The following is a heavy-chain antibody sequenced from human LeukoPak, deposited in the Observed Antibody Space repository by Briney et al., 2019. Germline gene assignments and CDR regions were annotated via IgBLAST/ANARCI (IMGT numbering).Heavy chain of an antibody. J-gene: IGHJ6*03. D-gene: IGHD5-24*01. CDR1: GFTFSSYG. CDR3: AKVDGYYYYMDV. Sequence: GGSLRLSCAASGFTFSSYGMHWVRQAPGKGLEWVAVIWYGGSNKYYADSVKGRFTISRDNSKNTLYLQMNSLRAEDTAVYYCAKVDGYYYYMDVWGKGTTVTVPS. V-gene: IGHV3-30*02. CDR2: IWYGGSNK.